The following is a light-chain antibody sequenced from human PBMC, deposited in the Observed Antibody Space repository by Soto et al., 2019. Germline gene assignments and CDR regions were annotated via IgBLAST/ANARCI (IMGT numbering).Light chain of an antibody. CDR3: QQYGASPWT. CDR2: GAS. V-gene: IGKV3-20*01. Sequence: IVLTQSPGTLSLSPGESATLSCRASQSLSWGYLAWYQHTSGQAPRLLIYGASKRATGIPHRFSGSASGTGFTLTISRLEPEDFAMYYCQQYGASPWTFGQGTKVEVK. J-gene: IGKJ1*01. CDR1: QSLSWGY.